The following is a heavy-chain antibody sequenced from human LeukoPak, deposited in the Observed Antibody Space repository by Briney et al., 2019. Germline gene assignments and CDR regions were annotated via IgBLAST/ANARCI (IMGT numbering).Heavy chain of an antibody. V-gene: IGHV4-39*01. CDR2: IYYSGST. Sequence: SETLSLTCTVSGGSISSSSYYWGWIRQPPGKGLEWIGSIYYSGSTYYNPSLKSRVTISVDTSKNHFSLKLSSVTAADTAVYYCATPQAYDILTGYYPGYWGQGTLVTVSS. J-gene: IGHJ4*02. CDR1: GGSISSSSYY. CDR3: ATPQAYDILTGYYPGY. D-gene: IGHD3-9*01.